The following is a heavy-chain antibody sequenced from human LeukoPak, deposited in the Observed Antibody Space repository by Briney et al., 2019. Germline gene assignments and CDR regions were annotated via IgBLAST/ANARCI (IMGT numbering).Heavy chain of an antibody. V-gene: IGHV4-59*01. CDR2: IYYSGSS. CDR3: ARYPFDGYNYYFDY. Sequence: SETLSLTCTVSGASISSYYWSWIRQPPGKGLEWIEYIYYSGSSNYNPSLKSRVTISVDTSKNQFSLKLSSVTAADTAVYYCARYPFDGYNYYFDYWGQGTLVTVSS. CDR1: GASISSYY. J-gene: IGHJ4*02. D-gene: IGHD5-24*01.